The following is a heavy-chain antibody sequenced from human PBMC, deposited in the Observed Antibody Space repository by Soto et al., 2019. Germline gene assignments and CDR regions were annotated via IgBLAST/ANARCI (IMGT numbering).Heavy chain of an antibody. CDR3: ARSRQLLSAFDY. CDR2: ISAYNGNT. D-gene: IGHD2-2*01. CDR1: GYTFTSYG. V-gene: IGHV1-18*01. J-gene: IGHJ4*02. Sequence: ASVKVSCKAPGYTFTSYGISWVRQAPGQGLEWMGWISAYNGNTNYAQKLRGRVTMTTDTSTSTAYMELRSLRSDDTAVYYCARSRQLLSAFDYRGQGPLVTVSS.